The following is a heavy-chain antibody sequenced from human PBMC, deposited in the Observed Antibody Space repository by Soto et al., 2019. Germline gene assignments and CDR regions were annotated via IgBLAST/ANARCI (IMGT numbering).Heavy chain of an antibody. CDR2: IYHSGST. J-gene: IGHJ5*02. Sequence: LPLQESGSGLVKPSQTLSLTCAVSGGSISSGGYSWSWIRQPPGKGLVWIGYIYHSGSTYYNPSLKHRVTISVDWSKKQFSLKLSSVTAADTAVYYCARCYSSCWYPAGVLPRFDPWGQGTLVTVSS. V-gene: IGHV4-30-2*01. CDR1: GGSISSGGYS. CDR3: ARCYSSCWYPAGVLPRFDP. D-gene: IGHD6-19*01.